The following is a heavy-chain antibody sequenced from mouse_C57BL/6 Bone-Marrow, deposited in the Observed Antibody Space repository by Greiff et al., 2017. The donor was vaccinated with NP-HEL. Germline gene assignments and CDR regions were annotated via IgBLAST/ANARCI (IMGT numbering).Heavy chain of an antibody. CDR1: GFTFSSYA. CDR2: ISDGGSYT. V-gene: IGHV5-4*03. Sequence: EVNLVESGGGLVKPGGSLKLSCAASGFTFSSYAMSWVRQTPEKRLEWVATISDGGSYTYYPDNVKGRFTISRDNAKNNLYLQMSHLKSEDTAMYYCARGNWDEGAWFAYWGQGTLVTVSA. J-gene: IGHJ3*01. CDR3: ARGNWDEGAWFAY. D-gene: IGHD4-1*01.